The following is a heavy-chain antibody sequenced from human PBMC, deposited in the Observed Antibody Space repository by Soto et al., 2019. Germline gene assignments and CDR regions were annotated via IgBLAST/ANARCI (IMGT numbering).Heavy chain of an antibody. D-gene: IGHD3-16*01. V-gene: IGHV3-7*03. CDR3: ARWSLTHAYYWLDP. CDR2: VKQDGSVK. Sequence: EVQLVESGGTLVRPGESLRLSCAVSGFSITSHWMGWVRQAQEKGLEWVSSVKQDGSVKYYADSVRGRFTISRDNVKNSIFLDMSSLRVEDTALYFCARWSLTHAYYWLDPWGRGTLVTVSS. CDR1: GFSITSHW. J-gene: IGHJ5*02.